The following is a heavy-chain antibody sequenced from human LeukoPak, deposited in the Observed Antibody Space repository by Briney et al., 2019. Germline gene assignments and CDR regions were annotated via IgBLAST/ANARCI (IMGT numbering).Heavy chain of an antibody. Sequence: PGGSLRLSCSGSGFTFSNHAMHWVRQAPGKRLEYVSGISANGGSTYYADSVKGKFIISRDNSKNTLYLQMSSLRAEDTAVYSCVQDWVATIVAPRHFDYWGQGTLVTVSS. CDR3: VQDWVATIVAPRHFDY. CDR1: GFTFSNHA. J-gene: IGHJ4*02. CDR2: ISANGGST. V-gene: IGHV3-64D*06. D-gene: IGHD5-24*01.